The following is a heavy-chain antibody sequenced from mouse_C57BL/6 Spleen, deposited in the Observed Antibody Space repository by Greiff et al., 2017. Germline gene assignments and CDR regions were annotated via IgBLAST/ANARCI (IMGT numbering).Heavy chain of an antibody. Sequence: QVQLQQPGAELVRPGSSVKLSCKASGYTFTSYWMHWVKQRPIQGLEWIGNIDPSDSATHYNQKFKDKATLTVDKSSSTAYMQLSSLTSEDSAVYYCARLGAYGSSEYYYAMDYWGQGTSVTVSS. CDR3: ARLGAYGSSEYYYAMDY. CDR2: IDPSDSAT. V-gene: IGHV1-52*01. CDR1: GYTFTSYW. J-gene: IGHJ4*01. D-gene: IGHD1-1*01.